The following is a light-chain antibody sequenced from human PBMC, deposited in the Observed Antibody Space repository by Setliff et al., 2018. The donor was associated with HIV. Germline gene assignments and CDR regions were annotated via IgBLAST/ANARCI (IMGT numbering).Light chain of an antibody. CDR3: TSYTSSHTYV. Sequence: QSVLTQPASVSGSPGQSVTISCTGTSSDVGAYNYVSWYQQYPGKAPKLMIYDVSERPSGVSDRFSGSKSGNTASLTIFGLQAEDEADYYCTSYTSSHTYVFGTGTKVTV. CDR1: SSDVGAYNY. CDR2: DVS. J-gene: IGLJ1*01. V-gene: IGLV2-14*03.